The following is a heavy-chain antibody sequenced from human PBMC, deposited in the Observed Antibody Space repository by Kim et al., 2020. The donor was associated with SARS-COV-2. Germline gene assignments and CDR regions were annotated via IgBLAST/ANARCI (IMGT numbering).Heavy chain of an antibody. CDR2: IYYSGST. J-gene: IGHJ4*02. CDR1: GGSISSYY. CDR3: AGGGRQLAGYFDY. V-gene: IGHV4-59*01. D-gene: IGHD6-13*01. Sequence: SETLSLTCIVSGGSISSYYWSWIRQPPGKGLEWIGYIYYSGSTNYNPSLMSRVTISVDTSKNQFSLKLSSVTAADTAVYYCAGGGRQLAGYFDYWGQGTVVTVSS.